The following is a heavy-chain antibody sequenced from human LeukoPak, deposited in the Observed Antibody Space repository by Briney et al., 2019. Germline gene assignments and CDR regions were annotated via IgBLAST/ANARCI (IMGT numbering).Heavy chain of an antibody. Sequence: SETLSLTCTVSGGSISSYYWSWIRQPPGKGLEWIGYIYYSGSTNYNPSLKSRVTISVDTSKNQFSLKLSSVTAADTAVYYCARESALPFTMVRGVILSFFDYWGQGTLVTVSS. V-gene: IGHV4-59*01. D-gene: IGHD3-10*01. J-gene: IGHJ4*02. CDR2: IYYSGST. CDR1: GGSISSYY. CDR3: ARESALPFTMVRGVILSFFDY.